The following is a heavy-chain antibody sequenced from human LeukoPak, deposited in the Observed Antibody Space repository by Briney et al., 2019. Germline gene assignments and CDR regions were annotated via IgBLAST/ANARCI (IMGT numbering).Heavy chain of an antibody. CDR3: ARETYSGYEIDY. V-gene: IGHV3-21*01. D-gene: IGHD5-12*01. J-gene: IGHJ4*02. CDR2: ISSSSSYI. Sequence: PGGSLRLSCAASGFTFSSYGMSWVRQAPGKGLEWVSSISSSSSYIYYADSVKGRFTVSRDNAKNSLYLQMNSLRAEDTAVYYCARETYSGYEIDYWGQGTLVTVSS. CDR1: GFTFSSYG.